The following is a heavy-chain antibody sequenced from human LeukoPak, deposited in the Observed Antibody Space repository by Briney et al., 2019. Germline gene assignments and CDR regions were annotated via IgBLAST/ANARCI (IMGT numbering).Heavy chain of an antibody. CDR1: GFTFSSYS. V-gene: IGHV3-21*01. D-gene: IGHD1-26*01. J-gene: IGHJ4*02. Sequence: PGGSLRLSCAASGFTFSSYSMNWVRQAPGKGLEWVSSISSSSYIYYADSVKGRFTISRDNAKNSLYLQMNSLRAEDTAVYYCARLGIVGAVFDYWGQGTLVTVSS. CDR2: ISSSSYI. CDR3: ARLGIVGAVFDY.